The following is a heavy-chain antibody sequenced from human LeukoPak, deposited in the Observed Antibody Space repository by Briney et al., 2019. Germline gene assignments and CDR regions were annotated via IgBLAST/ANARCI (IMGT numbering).Heavy chain of an antibody. CDR1: GGSISSSIYY. CDR2: VFYNGAT. Sequence: PSETLSLTCIVSGGSISSSIYYWAWVRQPPGKGLEWIGTVFYNGATQYSPSLRSRVTISIDTSTNQFSLKLSSVTAADTAVYYCARGAARDYDFWSGLDFDYWGQGTLVTVSS. J-gene: IGHJ4*02. CDR3: ARGAARDYDFWSGLDFDY. D-gene: IGHD3-3*01. V-gene: IGHV4-39*07.